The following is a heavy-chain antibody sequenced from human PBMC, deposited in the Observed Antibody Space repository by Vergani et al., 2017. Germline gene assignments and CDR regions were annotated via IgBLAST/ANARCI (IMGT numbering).Heavy chain of an antibody. CDR2: IYIGGST. Sequence: EVQLVETGGGLIQPGGSLRLSCAASGFTVSSNYMSWVRQAPGKGLEWVSVIYIGGSTYYADSVKGRFTISRDNSKNTLYLQMNSLRAEDTAVYYCARRQYADWFDPWGQGTLVTVSS. D-gene: IGHD5-24*01. CDR3: ARRQYADWFDP. V-gene: IGHV3-53*02. CDR1: GFTVSSNY. J-gene: IGHJ5*02.